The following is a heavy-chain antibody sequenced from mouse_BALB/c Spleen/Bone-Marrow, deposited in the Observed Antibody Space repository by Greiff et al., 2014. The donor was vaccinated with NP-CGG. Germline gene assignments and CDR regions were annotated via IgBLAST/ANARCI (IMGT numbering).Heavy chain of an antibody. J-gene: IGHJ4*01. V-gene: IGHV2-9*02. D-gene: IGHD1-1*01. CDR3: ARDYGSSYYAMDY. CDR2: IWAGGST. CDR1: GFSLTSYG. Sequence: VKVEESGPGLVAPSQSLSITCTVSGFSLTSYGVHWVRQPPGKGLEWLGVIWAGGSTNYNSALMSRLSISKDNSKSQVFLKMNSLQTDDTAMYYCARDYGSSYYAMDYWGQGTSGTVSS.